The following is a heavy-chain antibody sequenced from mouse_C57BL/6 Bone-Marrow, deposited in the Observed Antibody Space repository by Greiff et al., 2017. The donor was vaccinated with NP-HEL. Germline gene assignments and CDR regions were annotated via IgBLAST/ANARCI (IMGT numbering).Heavy chain of an antibody. CDR3: TTRGFAWFAY. V-gene: IGHV14-4*01. CDR1: GFNIKDDY. J-gene: IGHJ3*01. Sequence: VQLQQSGAELVRPGASVKLSCTASGFNIKDDYMHWVKQRPEQGLEWIGWIDPENGDTEYASKFQGKATITADTSSNKAYLQLSSLTSEDTAVYYCTTRGFAWFAYWGQGTLVTVSA. CDR2: IDPENGDT.